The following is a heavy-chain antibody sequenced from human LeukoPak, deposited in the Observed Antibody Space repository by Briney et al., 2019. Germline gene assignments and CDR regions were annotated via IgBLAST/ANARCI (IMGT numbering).Heavy chain of an antibody. Sequence: GGSLRLSCAASGFTFDDYGMSWVRQVPGKGLEWVSGINWNGGSTGYADSVKGRFTISRDNAKNSLYLQMNSLRAEDTALYYCARCSSWYEYYYYMDVWGKGTTVTVSS. CDR2: INWNGGST. CDR1: GFTFDDYG. CDR3: ARCSSWYEYYYYMDV. D-gene: IGHD6-13*01. V-gene: IGHV3-20*04. J-gene: IGHJ6*03.